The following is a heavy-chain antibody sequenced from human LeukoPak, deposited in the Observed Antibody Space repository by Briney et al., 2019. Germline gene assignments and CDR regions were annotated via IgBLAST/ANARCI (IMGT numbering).Heavy chain of an antibody. J-gene: IGHJ6*03. V-gene: IGHV3-48*01. Sequence: AGGSLRLSCAASGFTFSTYGMSWVRQAPGKGLEWVSYISSSSGTIYYAESVKGRFTISRDNAKNSLFVQMNSLRAEDTAVYFCARVDMANRSYYYYIDVWGKGTTVTVSS. CDR3: ARVDMANRSYYYYIDV. D-gene: IGHD2-2*03. CDR2: ISSSSGTI. CDR1: GFTFSTYG.